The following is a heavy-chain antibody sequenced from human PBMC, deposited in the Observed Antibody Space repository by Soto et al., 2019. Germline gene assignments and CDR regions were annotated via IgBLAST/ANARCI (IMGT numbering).Heavy chain of an antibody. J-gene: IGHJ5*02. CDR3: ARLPWADYGGIFDP. D-gene: IGHD4-17*01. CDR1: GFTFSSYA. Sequence: PGGSLRLSCAASGFTFSSYAMNWVRQAPGKGLEWVSTISGSGGSTYYADSVKGRFTISRDNSKNTLYLQMNSLRAEDTAVYYCARLPWADYGGIFDPWGQGTLVTVSS. V-gene: IGHV3-23*01. CDR2: ISGSGGST.